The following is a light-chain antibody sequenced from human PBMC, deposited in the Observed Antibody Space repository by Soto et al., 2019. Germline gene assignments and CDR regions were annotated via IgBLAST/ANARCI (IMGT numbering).Light chain of an antibody. V-gene: IGKV3D-15*01. CDR1: QSVSSK. J-gene: IGKJ5*01. Sequence: ETVMTQSPATLSVSPGERANLSCRASQSVSSKLAWYQQKPGQAPRLLIYGASTRATGIPARFSGSGSGTEFTLTIRGLQSEDLAVYYCQKYNNWPPITVGNGTRLEIK. CDR3: QKYNNWPPIT. CDR2: GAS.